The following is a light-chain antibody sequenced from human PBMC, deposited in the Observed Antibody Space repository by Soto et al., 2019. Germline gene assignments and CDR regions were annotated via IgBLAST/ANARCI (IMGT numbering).Light chain of an antibody. J-gene: IGKJ4*01. V-gene: IGKV3-20*01. CDR1: QSVSSS. Sequence: EIVVTQSPATLSVSPGERVTLSCRASQSVSSSLAWYQQRPGQAPRLLIYGSFNRATGIPDRFSGSVSGRDHTLTISRLDPEDSAVYYCQQYGDSITFGGGTKLEIK. CDR2: GSF. CDR3: QQYGDSIT.